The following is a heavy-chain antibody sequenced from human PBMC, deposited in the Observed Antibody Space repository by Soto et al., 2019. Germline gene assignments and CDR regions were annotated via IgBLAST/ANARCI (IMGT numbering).Heavy chain of an antibody. CDR3: ARDPPSQYYYDSSGFYFDY. CDR2: IWYDGSNK. D-gene: IGHD3-22*01. V-gene: IGHV3-33*01. CDR1: GFTFSSYG. J-gene: IGHJ4*02. Sequence: QVQLVESGGGVVQPGRSLRLSCAASGFTFSSYGMHWVRQAPGKGLEWVAVIWYDGSNKYYADSVKGRFTISRDNSKNPLYLQMNSLRAEDTAVYYCARDPPSQYYYDSSGFYFDYWGQGTLVTVSS.